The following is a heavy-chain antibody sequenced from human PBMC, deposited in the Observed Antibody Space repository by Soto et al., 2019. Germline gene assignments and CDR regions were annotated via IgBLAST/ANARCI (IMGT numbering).Heavy chain of an antibody. CDR1: GYTFTSYD. J-gene: IGHJ5*02. CDR3: ARRRGIVRRLIAVAGYNWFDP. D-gene: IGHD6-19*01. CDR2: MNPNSGNT. V-gene: IGHV1-8*01. Sequence: GASVKVSCKASGYTFTSYDINWVRQATGQGLEWMGWMNPNSGNTGYAQKFQGRVTMTRNTSISTAYVELSSLRSEDTAVYYCARRRGIVRRLIAVAGYNWFDPWGQGTLVTVSS.